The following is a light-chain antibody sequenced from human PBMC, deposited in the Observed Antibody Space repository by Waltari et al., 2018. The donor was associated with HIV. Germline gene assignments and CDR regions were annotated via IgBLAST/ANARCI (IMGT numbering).Light chain of an antibody. CDR3: GTWDSSLSAWV. J-gene: IGLJ3*02. Sequence: QSVLTQPPSVSAAPGQKVTISCSGSSSNIGHNYVTWYQQLPGTAPKLLIYDRNKRPSGIPDRFSGSKSGTSGTLAITGLQTGDEADYYCGTWDSSLSAWVFGGGTKLTVL. CDR1: SSNIGHNY. CDR2: DRN. V-gene: IGLV1-51*01.